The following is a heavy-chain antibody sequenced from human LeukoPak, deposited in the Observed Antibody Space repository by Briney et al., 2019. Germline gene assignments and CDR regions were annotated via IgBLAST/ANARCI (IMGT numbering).Heavy chain of an antibody. D-gene: IGHD2/OR15-2a*01. CDR3: ARLRAQGPFVY. V-gene: IGHV5-51*01. J-gene: IGHJ1*01. CDR2: IYPGDSDT. CDR1: GYSFTSYW. Sequence: GESLKISCKGSGYSFTSYWTGWVRQMPGKGLEWMGIIYPGDSDTRHSPSFQGQVTISADKSINTAYLQWSTLKASDTAMYYCARLRAQGPFVYWGQGTLVTVSS.